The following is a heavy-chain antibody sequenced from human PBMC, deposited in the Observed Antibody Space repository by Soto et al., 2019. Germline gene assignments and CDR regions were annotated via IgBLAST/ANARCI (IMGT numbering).Heavy chain of an antibody. D-gene: IGHD6-13*01. V-gene: IGHV3-11*01. CDR3: ARDLRAVGMASRFDP. CDR1: GFTFGDYY. Sequence: QVHLGESGGGLVKPGGSLRLSCEASGFTFGDYYMTWIRQAPGKGLEWVSFIGNRGTGIYYADSVKGRFTIFRDNAKNSLYLQMNSLRAEDTAMYYCARDLRAVGMASRFDPWGQGTLVTVSS. J-gene: IGHJ5*02. CDR2: IGNRGTGI.